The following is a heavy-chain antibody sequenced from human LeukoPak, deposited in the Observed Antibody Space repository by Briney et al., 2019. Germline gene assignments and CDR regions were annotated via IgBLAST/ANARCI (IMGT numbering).Heavy chain of an antibody. CDR1: GASFSSSTYY. D-gene: IGHD6-6*01. Sequence: SETLSLTCTVSGASFSSSTYYWGWIRQPPGKGLEWIGSIYYSGSTYYNPSLKSRVTMSVDTSKNQFSLKLSSVTAADTAVYYCASSGIAARHYYMDVWGKGTTVTVSS. J-gene: IGHJ6*03. CDR3: ASSGIAARHYYMDV. V-gene: IGHV4-39*07. CDR2: IYYSGST.